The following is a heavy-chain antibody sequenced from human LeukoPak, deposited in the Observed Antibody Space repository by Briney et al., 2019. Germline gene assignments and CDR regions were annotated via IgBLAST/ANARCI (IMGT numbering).Heavy chain of an antibody. CDR3: ARDRIKSGSYYFDY. CDR2: ISGRSSTI. D-gene: IGHD1-26*01. V-gene: IGHV3-48*01. J-gene: IGHJ4*02. CDR1: AFTFSDYS. Sequence: GGSLRLSRAASAFTFSDYSMNWVRHAPGKGRECVSYISGRSSTIYYADSVKGRFTISRDNAKNSMYLQMNSLRAEDTAVYYCARDRIKSGSYYFDYWGQGTLVTVSS.